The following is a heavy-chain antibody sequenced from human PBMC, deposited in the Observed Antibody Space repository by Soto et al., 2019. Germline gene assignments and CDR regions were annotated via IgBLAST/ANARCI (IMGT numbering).Heavy chain of an antibody. CDR1: GFTLDTFV. D-gene: IGHD1-1*01. CDR2: VTASGGRA. J-gene: IGHJ4*02. Sequence: EVQLLESGGGWGQPGGSLRLSCAASGFTLDTFVMSWVRQVAGKGLEWVSTVTASGGRAYYADSVKGRFTISRDNSKNSLFLQMNSLRVDDTAVYYCARTGDGHHDFLDYWGQGALVSVSS. CDR3: ARTGDGHHDFLDY. V-gene: IGHV3-23*01.